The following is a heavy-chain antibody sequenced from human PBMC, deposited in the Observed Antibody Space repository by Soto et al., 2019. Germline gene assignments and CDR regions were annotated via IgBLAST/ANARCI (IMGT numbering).Heavy chain of an antibody. CDR3: RDTVPVSAFLLNRSSDL. D-gene: IGHD2-15*01. Sequence: RQTPGKGLVWVSHINNDGSTATYADSVKGRFTISRDNAKNTLSLQMNSLRADDTAEDGIRDTVPVSAFLLNRSSDL. J-gene: IGHJ2*01. V-gene: IGHV3-74*01. CDR2: INNDGSTA.